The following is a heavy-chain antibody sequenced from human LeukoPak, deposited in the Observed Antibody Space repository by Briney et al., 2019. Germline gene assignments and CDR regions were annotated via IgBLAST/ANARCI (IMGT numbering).Heavy chain of an antibody. J-gene: IGHJ4*02. CDR3: ARGRYCSGGRCYSDFDY. Sequence: PGGSLRLSCAASGFTFSDYYMSWIRQAPGKGLEWVSYISSASSYTNYADSVKGRFTISSDNAKNSLYLQMNSLRGEDTAVYYCARGRYCSGGRCYSDFDYWGQGTLVTVFS. D-gene: IGHD2-15*01. CDR2: ISSASSYT. V-gene: IGHV3-11*06. CDR1: GFTFSDYY.